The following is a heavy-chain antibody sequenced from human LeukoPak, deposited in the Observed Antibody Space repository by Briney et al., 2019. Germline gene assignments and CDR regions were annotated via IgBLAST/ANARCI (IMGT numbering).Heavy chain of an antibody. V-gene: IGHV1-46*01. J-gene: IGHJ4*02. CDR2: INPSGGST. D-gene: IGHD5-18*01. CDR1: GYTFTSYG. CDR3: ARDGNVDTAMVLFDY. Sequence: GASVKVSCKASGYTFTSYGISWVRQAPGQGLEWMGIINPSGGSTSYTQKFQGRVTMTRDTSSSTVYMELSSLRSEDTAVYYCARDGNVDTAMVLFDYWGQGTLVTVSS.